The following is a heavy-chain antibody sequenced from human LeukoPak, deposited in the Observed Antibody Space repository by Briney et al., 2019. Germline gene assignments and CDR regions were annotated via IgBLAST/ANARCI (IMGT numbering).Heavy chain of an antibody. CDR1: GGSISSYY. CDR3: AVVENYYYYYMDV. Sequence: SETLSLTCTVSGGSISSYYWSWIRQPPGKGLEWIGYIYYSGSTNYNPSLKSRVTISVDTSKNQFSLKLSSVTAADTAVYYCAVVENYYYYYMDVWGKGTTVTVSS. J-gene: IGHJ6*03. CDR2: IYYSGST. V-gene: IGHV4-59*08. D-gene: IGHD5-24*01.